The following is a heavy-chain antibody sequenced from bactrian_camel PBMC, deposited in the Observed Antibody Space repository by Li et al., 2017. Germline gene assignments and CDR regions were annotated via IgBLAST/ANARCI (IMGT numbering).Heavy chain of an antibody. D-gene: IGHD1*01. J-gene: IGHJ4*01. Sequence: HVQLVESGGGSVQPGGSLTLSCAVSGVDRVDFLHCMGWFRQAPGKDREGVAVMDSLGRTKYADSVNGRFTISKGNRKTILYLEMHNLKPEDTAVYYCAGEQYGGCRASATLGVWGQGTQVTVS. CDR3: AGEQYGGCRASATLGV. V-gene: IGHV3S53*01. CDR2: MDSLGRT. CDR1: GVDRVDFLHC.